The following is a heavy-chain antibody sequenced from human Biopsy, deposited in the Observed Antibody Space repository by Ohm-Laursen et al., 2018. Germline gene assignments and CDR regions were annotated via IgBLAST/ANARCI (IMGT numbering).Heavy chain of an antibody. V-gene: IGHV1-24*01. D-gene: IGHD1-1*01. CDR2: FAPENGKT. Sequence: EASVKVSCKVSGYTLTELSMHWVRQAPGKGLEWMGGFAPENGKTVYTQNFQARVSMTEDTSTDKAYMELRSLRSEDTAVYYCAADINVWNVNYWGQGTQVTVSS. CDR1: GYTLTELS. CDR3: AADINVWNVNY. J-gene: IGHJ4*02.